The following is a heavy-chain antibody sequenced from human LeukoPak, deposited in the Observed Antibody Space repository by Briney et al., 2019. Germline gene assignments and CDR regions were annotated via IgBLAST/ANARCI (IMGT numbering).Heavy chain of an antibody. D-gene: IGHD5-24*01. CDR1: GGSISSYY. CDR2: IYYSGST. Sequence: SETLSLTCTVSGGSISSYYWSWIRQPPGKGLEWIGYIYYSGSTNYNPSLKSRVTISVDTSKNQFSLKLSSVTAADTAVYYCARGGVDMATIPLWGRGPLVTVSS. J-gene: IGHJ4*02. V-gene: IGHV4-59*01. CDR3: ARGGVDMATIPL.